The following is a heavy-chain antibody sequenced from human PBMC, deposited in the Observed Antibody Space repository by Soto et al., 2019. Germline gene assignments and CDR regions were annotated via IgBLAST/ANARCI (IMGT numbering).Heavy chain of an antibody. CDR2: ISGSGGST. Sequence: GGSLRLSCAASGFTFSSYAMSWVRQAPGKGLEWVSAISGSGGSTYYADSVKGRFTISRDNSKNTLYLQMNSLRAEDTAVYYCANAKRIVGATGGYWGQGTLVTVSS. D-gene: IGHD1-26*01. V-gene: IGHV3-23*01. CDR1: GFTFSSYA. CDR3: ANAKRIVGATGGY. J-gene: IGHJ4*02.